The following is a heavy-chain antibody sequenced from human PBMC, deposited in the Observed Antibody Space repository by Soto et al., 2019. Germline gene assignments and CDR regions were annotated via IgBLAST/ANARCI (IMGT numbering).Heavy chain of an antibody. CDR3: ANRGYSYGFVIY. Sequence: ASVKVSCKASGGTFSNYTFSWVRQAPGQGLEWMGRIIPMLGIANYAQKFQGRVTITADKSTSTAYMELSSLRSEDTAVYYCANRGYSYGFVIYWGQGTLVTVSS. V-gene: IGHV1-69*02. J-gene: IGHJ4*02. CDR1: GGTFSNYT. D-gene: IGHD5-18*01. CDR2: IIPMLGIA.